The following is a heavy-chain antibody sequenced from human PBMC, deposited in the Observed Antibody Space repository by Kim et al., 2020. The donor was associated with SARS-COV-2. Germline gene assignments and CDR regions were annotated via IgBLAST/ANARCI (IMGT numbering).Heavy chain of an antibody. CDR2: IYYSGST. CDR3: ARHGRQQRAWFDP. CDR1: GGSISSYY. D-gene: IGHD6-13*01. Sequence: SETLSLTCTVSGGSISSYYWSWIRQPPGKGLEWIGYIYYSGSTNYNPSLKSRGTITVDTSKNQFSLKLSSVTAADTAVYYCARHGRQQRAWFDPWGQGTLVTVSS. J-gene: IGHJ5*02. V-gene: IGHV4-59*08.